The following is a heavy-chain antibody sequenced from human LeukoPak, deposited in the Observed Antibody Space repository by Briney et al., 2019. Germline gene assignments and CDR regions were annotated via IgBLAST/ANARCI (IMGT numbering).Heavy chain of an antibody. CDR3: AREDEYCTSTSCYAFDI. Sequence: ASVTVSCKASGYTFTDYYIHWVRQAPGQGLEWMGWINPNSGGTNYAQKFQGRVTMTRDTSISTAYMELSGLRSDDTAVYYCAREDEYCTSTSCYAFDIWGQGTMVTVSS. CDR1: GYTFTDYY. V-gene: IGHV1-2*02. J-gene: IGHJ3*02. D-gene: IGHD2-2*01. CDR2: INPNSGGT.